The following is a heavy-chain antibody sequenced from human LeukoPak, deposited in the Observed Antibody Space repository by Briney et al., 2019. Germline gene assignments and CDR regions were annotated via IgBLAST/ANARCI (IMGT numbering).Heavy chain of an antibody. CDR3: ARGRGGSYYYYYYYMDV. Sequence: SSETLSLTCTVSGGSISSSSYYWGWIRQPPGKGLEWIGSIYYSGSTYYNPSLKSRVTISVDTSKNQFSLKLSSVTAADMAVYYCARGRGGSYYYYYYYMDVWGKGTTVTISS. CDR1: GGSISSSSYY. CDR2: IYYSGST. V-gene: IGHV4-39*07. D-gene: IGHD1-26*01. J-gene: IGHJ6*03.